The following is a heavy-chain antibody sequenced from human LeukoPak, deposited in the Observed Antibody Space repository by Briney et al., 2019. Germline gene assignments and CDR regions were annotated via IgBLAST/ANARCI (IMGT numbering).Heavy chain of an antibody. CDR2: ISYDGSNK. V-gene: IGHV3-30-3*01. Sequence: GGSLRLSCAASGFTFSSYAMHWVRQAPGKGLEWVAVISYDGSNKYHADSVKGRFTISRDNSKNTLYLQMNSLRAEDTAVYYCASPPVEMATIMEDYWGQGTLVTVSS. D-gene: IGHD5-24*01. CDR1: GFTFSSYA. CDR3: ASPPVEMATIMEDY. J-gene: IGHJ4*02.